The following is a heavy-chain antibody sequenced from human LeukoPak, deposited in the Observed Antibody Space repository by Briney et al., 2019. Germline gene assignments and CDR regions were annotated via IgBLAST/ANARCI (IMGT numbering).Heavy chain of an antibody. Sequence: RSGGSLRLSCAASGFTFSNGWMSWVRQAPRKGLEWVGQIKTESDGATTDYAAPVKGRFTISRDDSKDTLFLQMNSLKTEDTALYYCTWSGLKIESWGQGTLVTVSS. D-gene: IGHD3-3*01. CDR2: IKTESDGATT. J-gene: IGHJ4*02. V-gene: IGHV3-15*01. CDR3: TWSGLKIES. CDR1: GFTFSNGW.